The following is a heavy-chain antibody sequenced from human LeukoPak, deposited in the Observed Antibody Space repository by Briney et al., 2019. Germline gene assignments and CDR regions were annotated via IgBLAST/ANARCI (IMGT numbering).Heavy chain of an antibody. CDR1: GFTFITYA. CDR2: ISYDGSNE. J-gene: IGHJ4*02. V-gene: IGHV3-30-3*01. CDR3: ARDSLKNGYNYDYFDY. Sequence: GGSLRLSCGASGFTFITYAMHWVRQAPGKGLEWVAVISYDGSNEYYVDSVKGRFTISRDNSKNILYLQMNSLTAEDTAVYYCARDSLKNGYNYDYFDYWGQGTLVTVSS. D-gene: IGHD5-24*01.